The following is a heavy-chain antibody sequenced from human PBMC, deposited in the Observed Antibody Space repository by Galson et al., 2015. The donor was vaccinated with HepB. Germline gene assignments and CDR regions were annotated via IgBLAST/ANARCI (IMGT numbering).Heavy chain of an antibody. CDR1: GYTLTELS. CDR3: ATVYVVVPAAMFDP. J-gene: IGHJ5*02. D-gene: IGHD2-2*01. Sequence: SVKVSCKVSGYTLTELSMHWVRQAPGKGLEWMGGFDPEDGETIYAQKFQGRVTMTEDTSTDTAYMELSSLRSEDTAVYYCATVYVVVPAAMFDPWGQGTLVTVSS. V-gene: IGHV1-24*01. CDR2: FDPEDGET.